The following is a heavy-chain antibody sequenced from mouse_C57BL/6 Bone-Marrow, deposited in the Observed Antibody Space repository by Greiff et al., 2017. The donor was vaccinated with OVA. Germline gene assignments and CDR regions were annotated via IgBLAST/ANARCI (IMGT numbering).Heavy chain of an antibody. Sequence: EVKLMESGGGLVKPGGSLKLSCAASGFTFSSYAMSWVRQTPEKRLEWVATISDGGSYTYYPDNVKGRFTISRDNAKNNLYLQMSHLKSEDTAMYYCARDPIYYGNYVYWNFDVWGTGTTVTVSS. CDR1: GFTFSSYA. D-gene: IGHD2-1*01. V-gene: IGHV5-4*01. CDR3: ARDPIYYGNYVYWNFDV. CDR2: ISDGGSYT. J-gene: IGHJ1*03.